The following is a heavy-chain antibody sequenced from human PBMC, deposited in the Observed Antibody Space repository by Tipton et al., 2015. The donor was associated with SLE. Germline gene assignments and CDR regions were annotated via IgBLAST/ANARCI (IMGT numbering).Heavy chain of an antibody. CDR2: IGGGSGGNT. V-gene: IGHV3-23*01. CDR1: GFAFTSYA. J-gene: IGHJ4*02. Sequence: SLRLSCAASGFAFTSYAMSWVRQAPGKGLEWVSAIGGGSGGNTYYADSVKGRFTISRDNSKNTLYLQMNSLRAEDTALYYCAKDLGRGGGSTFDYWGQGTLVTVSS. D-gene: IGHD2-15*01. CDR3: AKDLGRGGGSTFDY.